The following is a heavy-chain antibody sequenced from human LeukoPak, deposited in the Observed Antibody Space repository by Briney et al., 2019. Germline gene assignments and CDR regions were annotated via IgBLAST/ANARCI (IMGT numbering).Heavy chain of an antibody. CDR1: GFTFNNYA. D-gene: IGHD2-15*01. J-gene: IGHJ4*02. V-gene: IGHV3-23*01. Sequence: PGGSLRLSCVASGFTFNNYAMTWVRQAPGKGLEWVTAITGPGSHTYYADSVKGRFTVSRDNSRNTLYLQMNSLRVEDTALYFCAKDQLNRFCSGGTCSITHDYWGQGTLVTVSS. CDR2: ITGPGSHT. CDR3: AKDQLNRFCSGGTCSITHDY.